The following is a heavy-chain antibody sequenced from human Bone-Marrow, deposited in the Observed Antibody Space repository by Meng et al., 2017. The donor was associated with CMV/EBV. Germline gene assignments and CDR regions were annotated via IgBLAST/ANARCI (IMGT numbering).Heavy chain of an antibody. Sequence: GESLKISCAASGFTFSSYEMNWVRQAPGKGLEWVSYISSSGSTIYYADSVKGRFTISRDNAKNSLYLQMNSLRAEDTAAYYCARELYVDTAILGWYYGMDVWGQGTTVTVSS. J-gene: IGHJ6*02. CDR1: GFTFSSYE. V-gene: IGHV3-48*03. CDR3: ARELYVDTAILGWYYGMDV. D-gene: IGHD5-18*01. CDR2: ISSSGSTI.